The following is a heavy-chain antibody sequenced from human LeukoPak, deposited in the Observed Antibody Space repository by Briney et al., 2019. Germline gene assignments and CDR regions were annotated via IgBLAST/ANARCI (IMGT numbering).Heavy chain of an antibody. D-gene: IGHD3-22*01. J-gene: IGHJ4*02. CDR1: GGSFSGYY. CDR3: ARSYDSSGYWAY. Sequence: SETLSFTCAVYGGSFSGYYWSWIRQPPGKGQEWIGEINHSGSTNYNPSLKSRVTISVDTSKNQFSLKLSSVTAADTAVYYCARSYDSSGYWAYWGQGTLVTVSS. V-gene: IGHV4-34*01. CDR2: INHSGST.